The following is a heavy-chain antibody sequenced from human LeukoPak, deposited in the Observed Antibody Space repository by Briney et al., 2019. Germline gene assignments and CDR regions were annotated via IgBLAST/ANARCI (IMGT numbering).Heavy chain of an antibody. Sequence: SGTLSLTCAVYGGSFSSYYWSWIHQPPGKGLEWIGEINHSGSTNYNPSLKSRVTISVGTSKNQFSLKLSSVTAADTAVYYCATGGPTGDLLKWGQGTLVIVSS. CDR3: ATGGPTGDLLK. D-gene: IGHD7-27*01. V-gene: IGHV4-34*01. CDR1: GGSFSSYY. CDR2: INHSGST. J-gene: IGHJ4*02.